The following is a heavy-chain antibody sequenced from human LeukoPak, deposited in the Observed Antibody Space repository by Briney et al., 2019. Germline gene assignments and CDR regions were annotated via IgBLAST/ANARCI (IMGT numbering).Heavy chain of an antibody. J-gene: IGHJ4*02. V-gene: IGHV4-39*02. CDR2: IYYSGST. Sequence: SETLSLTCTVSGGSISGSSYYWGWIRQPPGKGLEWIGSIYYSGSTYYNPSLKSRVTISVDTSKNQFSLKLSSVTAADTAVYYCAREPVAATALDYWGQGTLVTVSS. CDR3: AREPVAATALDY. D-gene: IGHD2-15*01. CDR1: GGSISGSSYY.